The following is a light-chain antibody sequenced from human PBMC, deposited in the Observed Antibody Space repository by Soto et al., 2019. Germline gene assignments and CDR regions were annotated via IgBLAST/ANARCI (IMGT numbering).Light chain of an antibody. Sequence: EIVLTQSPATLSLSPGERAALSCRASQSVSSYLAWYQQKPGQAHRLLIYDASKMATGIPARFSGSGSGTDFTLTISSLEPEDFAVYFCQQRSNWPSTFGGGTKVEI. V-gene: IGKV3-11*01. J-gene: IGKJ4*01. CDR3: QQRSNWPST. CDR1: QSVSSY. CDR2: DAS.